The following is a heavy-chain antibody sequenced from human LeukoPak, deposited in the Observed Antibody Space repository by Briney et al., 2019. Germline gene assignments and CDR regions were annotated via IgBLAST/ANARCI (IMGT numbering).Heavy chain of an antibody. CDR3: ARILVVPAANYYYSYGMDV. V-gene: IGHV3-21*06. D-gene: IGHD2-2*01. J-gene: IGHJ6*02. CDR2: ISSSATYI. Sequence: GGSLRLSCAASGFTFSDYNMNWVRQAPGKGLEWVSSISSSATYICYADSVKGRFTISRGNAKTSLSLQMNSLRAEDTAVYYCARILVVPAANYYYSYGMDVWGQGTTVTVSS. CDR1: GFTFSDYN.